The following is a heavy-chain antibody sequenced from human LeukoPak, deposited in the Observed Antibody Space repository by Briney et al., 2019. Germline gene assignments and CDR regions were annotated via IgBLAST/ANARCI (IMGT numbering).Heavy chain of an antibody. V-gene: IGHV3-33*01. J-gene: IGHJ3*02. D-gene: IGHD6-6*01. CDR3: ARVSSSSSVLDAFDI. CDR2: IWYDGSKK. Sequence: GGSLRLSCAASGLTFSSHGMHWVRQAPGKGLEWVAVIWYDGSKKYYVDSVKGRFAISRDNSKNMLYLEMNSLRAEDTAVYYCARVSSSSSVLDAFDIWGQGTMVTVSS. CDR1: GLTFSSHG.